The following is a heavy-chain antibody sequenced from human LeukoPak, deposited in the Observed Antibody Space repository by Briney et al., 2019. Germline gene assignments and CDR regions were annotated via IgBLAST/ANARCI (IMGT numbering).Heavy chain of an antibody. V-gene: IGHV3-7*01. CDR2: IKKDGSER. D-gene: IGHD1-1*01. Sequence: GGSPRLSCAASGFNFNNYWMSWVRQAPGKGLEWVANIKKDGSERYYVDSVKGRFTISRGYAKNSLYLQMNSLRAEDTAVYYCAREEVERRLNDYWGQGTLVTVSS. J-gene: IGHJ4*02. CDR3: AREEVERRLNDY. CDR1: GFNFNNYW.